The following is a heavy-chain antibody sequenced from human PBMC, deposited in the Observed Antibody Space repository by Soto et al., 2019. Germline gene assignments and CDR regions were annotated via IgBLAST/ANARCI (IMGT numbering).Heavy chain of an antibody. J-gene: IGHJ6*02. D-gene: IGHD5-12*01. CDR2: ISPDNGNT. CDR1: GYTFTIYG. CDR3: ARALGYSGYAGMDV. V-gene: IGHV1-18*01. Sequence: QVQLVQSGGEVKKPGASLKVSCKASGYTFTIYGINWVRQAPGKGLEWMGWISPDNGNTNYAQKLQGRVTMTTDTSTSSAYMELRSLRSDDTAVYYCARALGYSGYAGMDVWGQGTTVTVSS.